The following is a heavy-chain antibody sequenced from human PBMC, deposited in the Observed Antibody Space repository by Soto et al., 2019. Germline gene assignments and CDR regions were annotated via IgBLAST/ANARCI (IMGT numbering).Heavy chain of an antibody. V-gene: IGHV3-7*03. Sequence: GGSLRLSCAASGFTFSSYAMSWVRQAPGKGLEWVANIKQDGSEIYYVDSVKGRFTISRDNAKSSLYLQMTSLRAEDTAVYHCAKSLSAIPGDSWGQGTLVTVSS. CDR2: IKQDGSEI. D-gene: IGHD2-2*01. CDR1: GFTFSSYA. J-gene: IGHJ4*02. CDR3: AKSLSAIPGDS.